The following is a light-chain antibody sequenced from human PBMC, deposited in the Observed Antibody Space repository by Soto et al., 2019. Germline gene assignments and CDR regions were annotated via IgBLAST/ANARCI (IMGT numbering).Light chain of an antibody. Sequence: EIVLTQSPGTLSLSRGETATLSCRASQSVSSSYLSWVQQKPGQAPRLLIYGASSRATGIPDRFSGSGSGTDFTLTISRLEPEDFAVYYCQQYGSSFTFGPGTRVDIK. CDR1: QSVSSSY. V-gene: IGKV3-20*01. CDR3: QQYGSSFT. J-gene: IGKJ3*01. CDR2: GAS.